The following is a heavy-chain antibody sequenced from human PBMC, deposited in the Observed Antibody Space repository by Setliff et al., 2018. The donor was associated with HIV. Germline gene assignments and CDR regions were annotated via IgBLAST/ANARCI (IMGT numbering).Heavy chain of an antibody. D-gene: IGHD1-26*01. CDR3: GRDPIEGYPDYFDY. CDR1: GFTFSSYV. J-gene: IGHJ4*02. Sequence: PGGSLRLSCAATGFTFSSYVLHWVRQAPGKGLEWVAVMSTGGDIKIYADSVKGRFTISRDNSKNTLFQQMNSLRPEDTATFYCGRDPIEGYPDYFDYWGQGALVTVSS. CDR2: MSTGGDIK. V-gene: IGHV3-30-3*01.